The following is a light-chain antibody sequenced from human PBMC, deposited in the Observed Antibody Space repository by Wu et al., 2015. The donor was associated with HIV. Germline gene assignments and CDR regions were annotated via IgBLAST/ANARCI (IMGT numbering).Light chain of an antibody. J-gene: IGKJ2*03. V-gene: IGKV3-20*01. CDR2: GAS. CDR3: QQYGPSPS. Sequence: EIVLTQSPGTLSLSPGERVTLSCRASQSVSSNYLAWYQKKPGQPPRVLIHGASSRATGIPDRFSGSGSGTDFTLTISGLEPKGDFAVYYCQQYGPSPSFGQGTKLE. CDR1: QSVSSNY.